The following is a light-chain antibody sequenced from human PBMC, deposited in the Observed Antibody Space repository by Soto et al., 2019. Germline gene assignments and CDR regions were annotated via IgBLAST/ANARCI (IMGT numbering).Light chain of an antibody. CDR2: DVN. J-gene: IGLJ1*01. CDR1: SSDVGGYNF. CDR3: SSHAGSDNPFV. V-gene: IGLV2-8*01. Sequence: QSALTQPPSASGSPGQSVTISCTGTSSDVGGYNFVSWYQHHPGKAPKVLIFDVNKRPSGVPDRFSGSKSGNTTSLTVSGLQAEDEADDYCSSHAGSDNPFVFGAGTKVTVL.